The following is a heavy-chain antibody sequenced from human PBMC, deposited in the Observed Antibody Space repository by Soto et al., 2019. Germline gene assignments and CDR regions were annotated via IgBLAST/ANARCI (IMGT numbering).Heavy chain of an antibody. J-gene: IGHJ6*02. CDR2: ITTYNGNT. CDR3: ARALTGYGMDV. V-gene: IGHV1-18*01. Sequence: QVQLVQSGVEVREPGASVKVSCKAVRYIFTNYGVSWVRQDPGRGLEWMGWITTYNGNTEYAQKFQGRVTMTTDASTSTAYMELGSLRSDDTAIYYCARALTGYGMDVWGQGTTVTVSS. CDR1: RYIFTNYG.